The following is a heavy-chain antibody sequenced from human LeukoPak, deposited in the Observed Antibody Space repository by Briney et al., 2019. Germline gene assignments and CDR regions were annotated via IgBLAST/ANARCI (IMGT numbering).Heavy chain of an antibody. V-gene: IGHV3-23*01. CDR2: ISASGGST. Sequence: GGSLRLSCAASGFTFTSYAMSWVRQAPKKGLEWVSVISASGGSTNYADSVKGRFTISRDNSKNTLYLQMNSLRAEDTAVYYCARSLGSYYDFWSGYYTPFDYWGQGTLVTVSS. CDR3: ARSLGSYYDFWSGYYTPFDY. CDR1: GFTFTSYA. D-gene: IGHD3-3*01. J-gene: IGHJ4*02.